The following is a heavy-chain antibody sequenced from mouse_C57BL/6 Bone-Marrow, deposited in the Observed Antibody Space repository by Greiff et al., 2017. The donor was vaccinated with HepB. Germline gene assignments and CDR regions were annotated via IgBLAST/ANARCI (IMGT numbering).Heavy chain of an antibody. CDR3: ARKGEDY. V-gene: IGHV1-50*01. J-gene: IGHJ2*01. Sequence: VQLQQPGAELVKPGASVKLSCKASGYTFTSYWMQWVKQRPGQGLEWIGEIDPSDSYTNYNQKFKGKATLTVDTSSSTAYMQLSSLTSEDSAVYYCARKGEDYWGQGTTLTVSS. CDR1: GYTFTSYW. CDR2: IDPSDSYT.